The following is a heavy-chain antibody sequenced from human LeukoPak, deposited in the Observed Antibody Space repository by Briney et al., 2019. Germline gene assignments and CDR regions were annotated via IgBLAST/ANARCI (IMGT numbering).Heavy chain of an antibody. CDR3: ARGLGDSDAFDI. D-gene: IGHD2-21*01. J-gene: IGHJ3*02. Sequence: SETLSLTCTVSGGSISSYYWSWIRQPPGKGLEWIGYIYHSGSTYYNPSLKSRVTISVDRSKNQFSLKLSSVTAADTAVYYCARGLGDSDAFDIWGQGTMVTVSS. V-gene: IGHV4-59*12. CDR2: IYHSGST. CDR1: GGSISSYY.